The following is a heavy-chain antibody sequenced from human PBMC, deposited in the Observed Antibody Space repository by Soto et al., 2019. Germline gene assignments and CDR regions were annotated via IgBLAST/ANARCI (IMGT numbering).Heavy chain of an antibody. D-gene: IGHD1-7*01. J-gene: IGHJ4*02. CDR1: GFTFSSYS. Sequence: GGSLRLSCAASGFTFSSYSMNWVRQAPGKGLEWVSYISMSGDTVYYADSVRGRFTISRDNAKNTLYLQMNSLRAEDTAVYYCAKGRYPCIIGTGDYDYWGQGALVTVSA. CDR3: AKGRYPCIIGTGDYDY. V-gene: IGHV3-48*01. CDR2: ISMSGDTV.